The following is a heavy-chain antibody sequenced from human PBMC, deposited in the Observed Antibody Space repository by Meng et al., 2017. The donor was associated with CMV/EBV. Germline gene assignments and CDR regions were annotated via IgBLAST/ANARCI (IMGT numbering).Heavy chain of an antibody. V-gene: IGHV3-11*05. J-gene: IGHJ4*02. Sequence: VPLVGSGGGLGQPGGYFIFSCAAVGFTFSDYYRSWIRQAPGKGLEWVSYISSSSSYTNYADSVKGRFTISRDNAKNSLYLQMNSLRAEDTAVYYCARDRTGYPFDYWGQGTLVTVSS. D-gene: IGHD3/OR15-3a*01. CDR3: ARDRTGYPFDY. CDR1: GFTFSDYY. CDR2: ISSSSSYT.